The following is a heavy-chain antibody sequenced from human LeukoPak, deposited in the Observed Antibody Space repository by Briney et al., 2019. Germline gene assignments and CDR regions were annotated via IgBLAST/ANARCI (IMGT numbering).Heavy chain of an antibody. Sequence: PSETLSLTCTVSGGSISNYYWNWIRQPPGKGLEWTGYIYYSGSTNYNPSLKSRVTISVDTSKNQFSLKLSSVTAADTAVYCCARDVGYGDYAWANWGQGTLVTVSS. J-gene: IGHJ4*02. V-gene: IGHV4-59*01. CDR3: ARDVGYGDYAWAN. CDR1: GGSISNYY. D-gene: IGHD4-17*01. CDR2: IYYSGST.